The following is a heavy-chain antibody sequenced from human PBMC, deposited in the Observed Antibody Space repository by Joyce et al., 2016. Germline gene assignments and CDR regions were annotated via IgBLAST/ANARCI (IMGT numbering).Heavy chain of an antibody. CDR3: GSVFEY. CDR1: GFTFTNYG. Sequence: EVQLVESGGGLLQPGGSLRLSCAASGFTFTNYGMHWVRQAPGKGLVWVALVDSDGSGTSYADSVKGRFTISRDNAKNMVYLQMNSLRIEDTAVYYCGSVFEYWGRGALVTVSS. V-gene: IGHV3-74*01. CDR2: VDSDGSGT. J-gene: IGHJ4*02.